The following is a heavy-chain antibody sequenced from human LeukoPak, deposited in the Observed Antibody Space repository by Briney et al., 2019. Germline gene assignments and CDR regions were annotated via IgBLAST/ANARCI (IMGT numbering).Heavy chain of an antibody. V-gene: IGHV4-34*01. CDR3: ARGSFAASYGMDV. J-gene: IGHJ6*02. CDR2: INHSGST. CDR1: GGSFSGYY. Sequence: SETLSLTCAVYGGSFSGYYWSWIRQPPGKGLEWIGEINHSGSTNYNPSLKSRVTISVDTSKNQFSLRLNSVTAADTAVYYCARGSFAASYGMDVWGQGTTVTVSS. D-gene: IGHD5-18*01.